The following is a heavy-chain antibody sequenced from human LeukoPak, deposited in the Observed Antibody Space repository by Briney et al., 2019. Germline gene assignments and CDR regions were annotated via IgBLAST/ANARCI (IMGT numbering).Heavy chain of an antibody. CDR1: GFTFSSYA. J-gene: IGHJ4*02. Sequence: GGSLRLSCAASGFTFSSYAMSWVRQAPGEGLEWVSAISGSGGSTYYADSVKGRFTISRDNSKNTLYLQMNSLRAEDTAVYYCARHSLIVVVITHLDYWGQGTLVTVSS. D-gene: IGHD3-22*01. CDR3: ARHSLIVVVITHLDY. V-gene: IGHV3-23*01. CDR2: ISGSGGST.